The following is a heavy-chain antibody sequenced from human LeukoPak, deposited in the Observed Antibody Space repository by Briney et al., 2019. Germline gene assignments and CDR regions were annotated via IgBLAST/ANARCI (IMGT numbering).Heavy chain of an antibody. CDR2: ISAYNGNT. Sequence: GASVKVSCKASGYTFTSYGINWVRQAPGQGLEWMGWISAYNGNTNYAQKLQGRVTMTTDTSTSTAYMELRSLRSDDTAVYYCARYIITFGGVIVVDYWGQGTLVTVSS. V-gene: IGHV1-18*01. CDR1: GYTFTSYG. D-gene: IGHD3-16*02. J-gene: IGHJ4*02. CDR3: ARYIITFGGVIVVDY.